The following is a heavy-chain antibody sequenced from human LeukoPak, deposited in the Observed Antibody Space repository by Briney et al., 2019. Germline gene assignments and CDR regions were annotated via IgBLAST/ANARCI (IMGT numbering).Heavy chain of an antibody. D-gene: IGHD6-19*01. CDR3: AKSLGSGWYSFWFDP. Sequence: GRSLRLSCAASGFTFDDYAMHWVRQAPGKGLEWVSGISWNSGSIGYADSVKGRFTISRDNAKNSLYLQMNGLRAEDTALYYCAKSLGSGWYSFWFDPWGQGTLVTVSS. J-gene: IGHJ5*02. V-gene: IGHV3-9*01. CDR1: GFTFDDYA. CDR2: ISWNSGSI.